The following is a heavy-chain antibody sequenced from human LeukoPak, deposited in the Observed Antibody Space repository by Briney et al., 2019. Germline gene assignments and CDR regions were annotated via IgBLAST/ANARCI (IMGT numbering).Heavy chain of an antibody. CDR1: GGSISSNTYY. CDR2: IFHSGST. CDR3: ARGHYDSSGQLYYLDY. D-gene: IGHD3-22*01. V-gene: IGHV4-39*07. Sequence: PSETLSLTCTVSGGSISSNTYYWGWIRQPPGKGLEWIGDIFHSGSTYYNPSLKSRVTISLDTSKKQFSLKLSSVTAADTAVYYCARGHYDSSGQLYYLDYWGQGTLVTVSS. J-gene: IGHJ4*02.